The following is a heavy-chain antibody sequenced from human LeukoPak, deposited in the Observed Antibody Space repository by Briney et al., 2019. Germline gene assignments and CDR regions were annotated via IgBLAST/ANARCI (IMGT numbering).Heavy chain of an antibody. CDR2: ISSSSRYI. D-gene: IGHD3-16*01. Sequence: GGSLTLLRAPSGFIFSIYSMNWVRQAPGKGLECVSSISSSSRYIYYADSVKGRFTISRDNAKHSLYLQINSLRDEAAAVYYCATHYENVWGSVIWGQGTLVTVSS. J-gene: IGHJ4*02. CDR3: ATHYENVWGSVI. V-gene: IGHV3-21*04. CDR1: GFIFSIYS.